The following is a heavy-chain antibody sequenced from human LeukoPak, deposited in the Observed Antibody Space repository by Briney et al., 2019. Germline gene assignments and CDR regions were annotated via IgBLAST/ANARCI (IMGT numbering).Heavy chain of an antibody. J-gene: IGHJ4*01. CDR3: ARLNGHYSRGVDY. CDR2: ISSSAYTM. CDR1: GFTLSDYH. V-gene: IGHV3-11*01. D-gene: IGHD2-15*01. Sequence: GGSLRLSCEASGFTLSDYHMSWIRQAPGKGLEWVSQISSSAYTMHHANSVKGRFTISRDNAKDSLSLQMNSLRADDTAVYYCARLNGHYSRGVDYWGQGTLVTVSS.